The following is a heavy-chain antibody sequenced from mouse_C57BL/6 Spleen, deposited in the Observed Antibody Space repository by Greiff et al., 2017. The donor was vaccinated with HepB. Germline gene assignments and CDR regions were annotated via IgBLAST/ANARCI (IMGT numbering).Heavy chain of an antibody. CDR3: AREGAWFAY. V-gene: IGHV5-4*01. J-gene: IGHJ3*01. CDR2: ISDGGSYT. CDR1: GFTFSSYA. Sequence: EVQVVESGGGLVKPGGSLKLSCAASGFTFSSYAMSWVRQTPEKRLEWVATISDGGSYTYYPDNVKGRFTISRDNAKNNLYLQMSHLKSEDTAMYYCAREGAWFAYWGQRTLVTVSA.